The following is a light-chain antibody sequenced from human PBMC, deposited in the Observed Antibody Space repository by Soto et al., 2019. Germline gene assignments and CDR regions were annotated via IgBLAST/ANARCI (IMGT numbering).Light chain of an antibody. CDR3: QSYDSSLSFYV. CDR2: GNS. V-gene: IGLV1-40*01. CDR1: SSNIGAGYD. J-gene: IGLJ1*01. Sequence: VLTQPPSVSGAPGQRVTISCTGSSSNIGAGYDVHWYQQLPGTAPKLLIYGNSNRPSGVPDRFSGSKSGTSASLAITGLQAEDEADYYCQSYDSSLSFYVFGTGTKVTV.